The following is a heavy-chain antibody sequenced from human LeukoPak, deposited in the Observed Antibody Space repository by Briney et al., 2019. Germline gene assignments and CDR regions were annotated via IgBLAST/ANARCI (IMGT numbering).Heavy chain of an antibody. CDR3: AKDLAPFYDSSGYPSY. D-gene: IGHD3-22*01. CDR2: ISGSGGST. J-gene: IGHJ4*02. Sequence: GGSLRLSCAASGFTFSSYAMGWVRQAPGKGLEWVSAISGSGGSTYYADSVKGRFTISRDNSTNTLYLQMNSLRAEDTAVYYCAKDLAPFYDSSGYPSYWGQGTLVTVSS. CDR1: GFTFSSYA. V-gene: IGHV3-23*01.